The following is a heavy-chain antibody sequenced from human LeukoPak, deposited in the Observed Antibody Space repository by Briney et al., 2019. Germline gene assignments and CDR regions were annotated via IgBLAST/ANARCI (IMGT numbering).Heavy chain of an antibody. CDR3: ARLSGSYGSTGGFDP. D-gene: IGHD2-15*01. V-gene: IGHV3-11*06. CDR2: ISSSSGHT. Sequence: GGSLRLSCAASGFNFSDSYMSWIRQTPGKGLEWLSHISSSSGHTNYADSVKGRFTISRDNAKNSLYLQMNSLRADDTATYYCARLSGSYGSTGGFDPWGQGTLVTVSS. CDR1: GFNFSDSY. J-gene: IGHJ5*02.